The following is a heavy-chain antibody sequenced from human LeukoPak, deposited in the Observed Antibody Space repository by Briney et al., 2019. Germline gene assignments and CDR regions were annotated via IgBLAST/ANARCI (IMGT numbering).Heavy chain of an antibody. J-gene: IGHJ4*02. D-gene: IGHD6-13*01. CDR2: ISSDGSGT. CDR1: GFTFSSYW. V-gene: IGHV3-74*01. CDR3: ARGGLSSSFDY. Sequence: GGSLRLSCAASGFTFSSYWMHWGRQAPGKGLVWVSRISSDGSGTSYADSVRVRFTISRDNAKSALYLQMNSLRAEDTAVYYCARGGLSSSFDYWGQGTLVTVSS.